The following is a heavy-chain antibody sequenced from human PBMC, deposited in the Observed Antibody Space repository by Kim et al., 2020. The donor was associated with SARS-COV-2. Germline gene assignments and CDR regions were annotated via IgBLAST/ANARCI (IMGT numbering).Heavy chain of an antibody. D-gene: IGHD1-7*01. V-gene: IGHV4-59*01. CDR3: AREASGTTAARFWFDP. Sequence: SLESRVTISVDTSKNQFSLKLSSVTAADTAVYYCAREASGTTAARFWFDPWGQGTLVTVSS. J-gene: IGHJ5*02.